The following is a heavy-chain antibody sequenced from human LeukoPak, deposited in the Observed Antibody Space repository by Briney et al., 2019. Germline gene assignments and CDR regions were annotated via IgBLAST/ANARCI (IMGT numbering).Heavy chain of an antibody. CDR2: IYPGDSDT. D-gene: IGHD6-6*01. CDR3: ARHSVITSRIAARILDY. V-gene: IGHV5-51*01. Sequence: GASLQISCKGSGYSFTSYWIGWVRQLPGKGLEWIGIIYPGDSDTRYSPSFQGQVTISADKSISTAYLQWSSLKASDTAMYYCARHSVITSRIAARILDYWGQGTPVTVSS. J-gene: IGHJ4*02. CDR1: GYSFTSYW.